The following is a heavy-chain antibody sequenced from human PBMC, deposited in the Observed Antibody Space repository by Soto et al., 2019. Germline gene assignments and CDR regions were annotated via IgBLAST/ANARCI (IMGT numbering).Heavy chain of an antibody. J-gene: IGHJ4*02. CDR2: ISSSSSYI. Sequence: GGSLRLSCAASGFTFSSYSMNWVRQAPGKGLEWVSSISSSSSYIYYADSVKGRFTISRDNAKNSLYLQMNSLRAEDTAVYYCARDSPNCSGGSCFDYWGQGTLVTVSS. D-gene: IGHD2-15*01. CDR1: GFTFSSYS. V-gene: IGHV3-21*01. CDR3: ARDSPNCSGGSCFDY.